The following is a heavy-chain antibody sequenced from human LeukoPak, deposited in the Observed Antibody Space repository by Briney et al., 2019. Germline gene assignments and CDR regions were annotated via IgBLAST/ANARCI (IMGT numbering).Heavy chain of an antibody. V-gene: IGHV4-39*07. CDR3: ARCKDYYVSGSYYKTFDY. CDR2: IPYSGST. Sequence: SATLSLTCTVSGASISSSSYYWGWIRQPPGKGLEWIGSIPYSGSTYYNPSLKSRVTISVDTSKNQFSLKLSSVTAADTAVYYCARCKDYYVSGSYYKTFDYWGQGTLVTVSS. J-gene: IGHJ4*02. CDR1: GASISSSSYY. D-gene: IGHD3-10*01.